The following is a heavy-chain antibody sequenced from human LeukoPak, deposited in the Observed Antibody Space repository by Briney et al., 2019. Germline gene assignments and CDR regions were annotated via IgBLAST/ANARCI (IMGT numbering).Heavy chain of an antibody. Sequence: ASVKVSCKASGYTFTSYYMHWVRQAPGQGLEWMGIINPSGGSTSYAQKFQGRVTMNRDTSTSTVYMELSSLRSEDTAVYYCARATYGDYEGSDAFDIWGQGTMVTVSS. D-gene: IGHD4-17*01. CDR2: INPSGGST. CDR1: GYTFTSYY. J-gene: IGHJ3*02. CDR3: ARATYGDYEGSDAFDI. V-gene: IGHV1-46*01.